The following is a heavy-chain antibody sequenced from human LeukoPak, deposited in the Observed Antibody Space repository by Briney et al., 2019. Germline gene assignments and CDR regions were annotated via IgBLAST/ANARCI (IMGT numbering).Heavy chain of an antibody. J-gene: IGHJ4*02. CDR2: ISHSGST. CDR1: GGSISSYY. V-gene: IGHV4-38-2*02. D-gene: IGHD1-26*01. Sequence: SETLSLTCTVSGGSISSYYWGWIRQPPGKGLEWIGSISHSGSTYYNPSLKSRVAISVDTSKNQFSLKLSSVTAADTAVYYCARVAGSYTTFYFDYWGQGTLVTVSS. CDR3: ARVAGSYTTFYFDY.